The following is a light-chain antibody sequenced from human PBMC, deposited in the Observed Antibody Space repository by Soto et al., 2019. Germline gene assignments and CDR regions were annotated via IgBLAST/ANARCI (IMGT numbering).Light chain of an antibody. V-gene: IGKV4-1*01. J-gene: IGKJ4*01. CDR2: WAS. CDR1: QSVLYSSNNKNY. CDR3: QQYYKTPLT. Sequence: DIVMTRSPDSLAVSLGERVTINCKSSQSVLYSSNNKNYLAWYQQRPGQPPKLLLYWASTRESGVPDRFSGSGSGTDFILTISSLQAEDVAVYFCQQYYKTPLTFGGGTKVEIK.